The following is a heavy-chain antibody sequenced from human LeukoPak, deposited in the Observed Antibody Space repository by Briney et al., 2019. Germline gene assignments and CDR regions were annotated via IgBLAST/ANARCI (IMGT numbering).Heavy chain of an antibody. V-gene: IGHV3-23*01. Sequence: GGSLRLSCAASGFTFSDYAMSWVRQAPGKGLEWLSVISGGSSGSTYYADSVTGRFTVSRDNSKNTVDLQMNNLRVDDTAIYYCAKDHANTPVVTNXGQGILVSVSS. CDR2: ISGGSSGST. J-gene: IGHJ4*02. D-gene: IGHD2-21*02. CDR1: GFTFSDYA. CDR3: AKDHANTPVVTN.